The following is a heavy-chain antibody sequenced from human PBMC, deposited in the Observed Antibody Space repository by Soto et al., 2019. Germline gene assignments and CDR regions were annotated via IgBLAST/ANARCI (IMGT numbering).Heavy chain of an antibody. J-gene: IGHJ5*02. CDR3: ERGRVRATNWNWFDP. Sequence: SETLSLTCAVYGGSFSDYYWTWIRQPPGKGLEWIGEINHSGSTNYNPSLKSRVTISVHTSKNQFSLKLSSVTAADTSVYYCERGRVRATNWNWFDPWGQGTLVTVSS. D-gene: IGHD1-26*01. CDR2: INHSGST. V-gene: IGHV4-34*01. CDR1: GGSFSDYY.